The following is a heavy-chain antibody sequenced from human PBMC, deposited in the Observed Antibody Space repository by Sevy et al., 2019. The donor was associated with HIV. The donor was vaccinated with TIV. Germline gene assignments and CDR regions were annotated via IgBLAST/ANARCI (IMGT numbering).Heavy chain of an antibody. V-gene: IGHV1-46*01. CDR2: INPSGGST. D-gene: IGHD5-12*01. Sequence: ASVKVSCKSSGYAFTSYYMHWVRQAPGQGLEWMAIINPSGGSTSYAQQFQGRVTMTRDTSTSTVYMELSSLRSEDTAGYYCARSVDIVATIGGGAYYFDYWGQGTLVTVSS. CDR1: GYAFTSYY. J-gene: IGHJ4*02. CDR3: ARSVDIVATIGGGAYYFDY.